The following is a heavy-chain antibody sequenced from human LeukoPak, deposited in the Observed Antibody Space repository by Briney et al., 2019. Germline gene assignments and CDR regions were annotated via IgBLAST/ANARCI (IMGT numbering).Heavy chain of an antibody. CDR1: GDSVSRNSAA. J-gene: IGHJ4*02. V-gene: IGHV6-1*01. CDR2: TNYRAKWYN. D-gene: IGHD2-8*02. Sequence: SHTLSLTCAIAGDSVSRNSAAWNWVRRSPSRGLECLGKTNYRAKWYNDNAVSVKSRITLNPDKSKNQFSLQLNSVTPEETAVYYCARERWGRVIDYWGQGTLVTVSS. CDR3: ARERWGRVIDY.